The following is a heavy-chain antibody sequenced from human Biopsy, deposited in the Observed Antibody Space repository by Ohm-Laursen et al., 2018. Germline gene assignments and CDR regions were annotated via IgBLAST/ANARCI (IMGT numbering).Heavy chain of an antibody. CDR1: GGTFSNYG. J-gene: IGHJ1*01. D-gene: IGHD3-9*01. CDR2: NIPILGTG. Sequence: SVKVSCKAPGGTFSNYGVNWARQAPGQGLEWLGGNIPILGTGNYAQKFQDRVTVAADTSTSTATMELCSLRSDDTAVYYCATKLTGYFHHWGQGTLVIVSS. CDR3: ATKLTGYFHH. V-gene: IGHV1-69*06.